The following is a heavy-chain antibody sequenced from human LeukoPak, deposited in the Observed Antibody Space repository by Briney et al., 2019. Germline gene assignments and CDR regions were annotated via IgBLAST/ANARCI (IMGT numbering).Heavy chain of an antibody. CDR1: GGSISSYY. CDR2: IYTSGST. CDR3: ARYDVISGRTSFDY. J-gene: IGHJ4*02. D-gene: IGHD5-12*01. Sequence: PSETLSLTCTVSGGSISSYYWSWIRQPAGKGLEWIGRIYTSGSTNYNPSLKSRVTISVDTSKNQFSLKLSSVTAADTAVYYCARYDVISGRTSFDYWGQGTLVTVSS. V-gene: IGHV4-4*07.